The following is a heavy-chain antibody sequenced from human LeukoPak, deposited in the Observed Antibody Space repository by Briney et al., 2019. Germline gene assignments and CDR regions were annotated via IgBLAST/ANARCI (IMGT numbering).Heavy chain of an antibody. D-gene: IGHD1-26*01. CDR2: ISYDGSTK. CDR3: AKGYSLFPQGAVDY. Sequence: GRSLRLSCAASGFTFSSYGMHWVRQAPGKGLEWVAVISYDGSTKYYADSVKGRFTISRDNSKNTLYLQMNSLRAEDTAVYYCAKGYSLFPQGAVDYWGQGTLVTVSS. CDR1: GFTFSSYG. J-gene: IGHJ4*02. V-gene: IGHV3-30*18.